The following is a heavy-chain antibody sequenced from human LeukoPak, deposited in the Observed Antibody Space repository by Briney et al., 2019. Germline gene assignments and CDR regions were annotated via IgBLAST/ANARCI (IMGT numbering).Heavy chain of an antibody. CDR2: ISAYNGNT. CDR3: AREGYCSGGSCYPAD. D-gene: IGHD2-15*01. V-gene: IGHV1-18*01. J-gene: IGHJ4*02. CDR1: GYTFASYG. Sequence: ASVTVSCKASGYTFASYGISWVRQAPGQGLEWMGWISAYNGNTNYAQKLQGRVTMTTDTSTSTAYMELRSLRSDDTAVYYCAREGYCSGGSCYPADWGQGTLVTVSS.